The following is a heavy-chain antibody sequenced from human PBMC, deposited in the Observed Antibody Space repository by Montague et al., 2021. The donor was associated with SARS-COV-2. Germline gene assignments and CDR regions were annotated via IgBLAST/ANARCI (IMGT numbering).Heavy chain of an antibody. CDR3: ARGSGSASANWFDP. D-gene: IGHD6-25*01. CDR2: IYYTGIT. V-gene: IGHV4-59*11. J-gene: IGHJ5*02. Sequence: SETLSLTCTVSGXSIGSHYWSWIRLPPGKGLEWVGHIYYTGITKYKSSLKSRVPISVDTSKNQLSLKLDSVTAADTAVYYCARGSGSASANWFDPWGQGTLVTVSS. CDR1: GXSIGSHY.